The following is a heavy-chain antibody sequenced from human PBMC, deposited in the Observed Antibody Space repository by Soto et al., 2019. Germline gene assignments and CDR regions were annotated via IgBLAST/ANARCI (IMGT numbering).Heavy chain of an antibody. V-gene: IGHV1-8*01. CDR3: ARVGKDYSSHYYYAKDV. CDR1: GYTFTTYD. CDR2: MNPNSADT. J-gene: IGHJ6*02. Sequence: ASVKVSCKASGYTFTTYDMNWVRQATGQGREWMGWMNPNSADTGYAQKFQGRVTMTRDTSISTAYMELISLRSEDTSVYYCARVGKDYSSHYYYAKDVWGQGTTVTVSS. D-gene: IGHD4-4*01.